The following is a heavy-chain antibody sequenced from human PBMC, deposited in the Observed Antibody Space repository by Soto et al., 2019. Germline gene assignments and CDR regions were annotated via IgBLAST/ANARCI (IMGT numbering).Heavy chain of an antibody. CDR3: ARDPDGRSAPGMDV. CDR2: IIPIFGTA. V-gene: IGHV1-69*12. CDR1: GGTFSSYA. J-gene: IGHJ6*02. Sequence: QVQLVQSGAEVKKPGSSVKVSCKASGGTFSSYAISWVRQAPGQGLEWMGGIIPIFGTANYAQKFQGRVTXXAXEXXSTAYMELSSLRSEDTAVYYCARDPDGRSAPGMDVWGQGTTVTVSS.